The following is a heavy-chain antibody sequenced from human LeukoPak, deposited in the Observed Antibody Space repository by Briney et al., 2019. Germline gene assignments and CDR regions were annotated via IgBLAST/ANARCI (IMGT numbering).Heavy chain of an antibody. CDR1: GFTFSDYY. V-gene: IGHV3-11*01. CDR3: ARDFWTDYYDSSGYYYPKRLYYGMDV. CDR2: ISSSGSTI. J-gene: IGHJ6*02. Sequence: GGSLRLSCAASGFTFSDYYMSWIRQAPGKGLEWVSYISSSGSTIYYADSVKGRFTISRDNAKNSLYLQMNSLRAEDTAVYYCARDFWTDYYDSSGYYYPKRLYYGMDVWGQGTTVTVSS. D-gene: IGHD3-22*01.